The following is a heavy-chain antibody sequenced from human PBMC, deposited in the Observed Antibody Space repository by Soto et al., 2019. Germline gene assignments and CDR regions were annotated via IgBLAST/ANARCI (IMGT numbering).Heavy chain of an antibody. CDR1: GYTFTSYG. CDR2: ISAYNGNT. J-gene: IGHJ6*02. V-gene: IGHV1-18*01. Sequence: ASVKVSCKASGYTFTSYGSSWVRQAPGQGLEWMGWISAYNGNTNYAQKLQGRVTMTTDTSTSTAYMELRSLRSDDTAVYYCARVPVEMGTIGFYYYYGMDVWGQGTTVTVSS. CDR3: ARVPVEMGTIGFYYYYGMDV.